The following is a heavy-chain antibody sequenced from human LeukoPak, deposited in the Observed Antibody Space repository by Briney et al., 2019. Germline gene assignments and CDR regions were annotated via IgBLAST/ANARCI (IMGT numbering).Heavy chain of an antibody. V-gene: IGHV3-23*01. J-gene: IGHJ4*02. CDR3: AKERGYCSSTSCSPLDY. Sequence: PGGSLRLSCAASGFTFSSYAMSWVRQAPGKGLEWVSAISGSGGSTYYADSVKGRFTISRDNSKNTLYLQMNSLRAEDTAVYYCAKERGYCSSTSCSPLDYWGQGTLVTVSS. CDR2: ISGSGGST. CDR1: GFTFSSYA. D-gene: IGHD2-2*01.